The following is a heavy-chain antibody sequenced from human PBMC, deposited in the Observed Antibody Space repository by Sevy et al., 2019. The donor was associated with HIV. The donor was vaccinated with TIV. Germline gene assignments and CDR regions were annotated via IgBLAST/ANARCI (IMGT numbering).Heavy chain of an antibody. CDR1: GGSVSSGSYY. CDR3: ARATWQQLATNWFDP. Sequence: SETLSLTCTVSGGSVSSGSYYWTWSGHPPGREWEGIGYIYYSGSTNHNPPLKSRVTISVDTSKNQFPLKLSSVTAADTAVYYCARATWQQLATNWFDPWGQGTLVTVSS. J-gene: IGHJ5*02. D-gene: IGHD6-13*01. CDR2: IYYSGST. V-gene: IGHV4-61*01.